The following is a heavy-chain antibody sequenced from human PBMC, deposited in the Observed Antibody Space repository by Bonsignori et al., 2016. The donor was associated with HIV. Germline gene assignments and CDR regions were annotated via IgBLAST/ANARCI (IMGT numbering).Heavy chain of an antibody. V-gene: IGHV4-38-2*02. Sequence: QVEMQESGPGLVKPSETLSLTCGVSGFSITTGYYWGWIRQPPGKGLEWIGNIYHSGSTHYSSSLKSRITISVDTSKNQFSLNLRSVTAADTAVYYCARDAVGATAIDYWGQGIRGHRLL. D-gene: IGHD1-26*01. J-gene: IGHJ4*02. CDR1: GFSITTGYY. CDR2: IYHSGST. CDR3: ARDAVGATAIDY.